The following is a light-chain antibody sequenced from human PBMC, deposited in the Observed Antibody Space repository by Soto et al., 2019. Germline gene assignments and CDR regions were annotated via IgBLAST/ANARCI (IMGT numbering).Light chain of an antibody. CDR2: GAS. V-gene: IGKV3-20*01. CDR1: QSVSNNY. J-gene: IGKJ1*01. Sequence: EIVLTQSPGTLSLSPGERATLSCRASQSVSNNYLAWYQQKPGQAPRLLIYGASYRATGIPVRFSGSGSGTDFTLTISRLEPEDLAVYYCQQYGNSPRTFGQGTKVEIK. CDR3: QQYGNSPRT.